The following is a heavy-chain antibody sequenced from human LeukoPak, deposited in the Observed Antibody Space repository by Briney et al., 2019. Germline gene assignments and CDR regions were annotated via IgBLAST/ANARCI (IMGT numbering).Heavy chain of an antibody. CDR2: ISVSGDTI. Sequence: AGGSLRLSCAASGFTFSNYNMNRVCQAPGTGLGWVSYISVSGDTIYYADSLKGRFTISRDNAKTSLYLQMNSLRAEDTAVYYCARAIDPLQIRNYYYYMDVWGKGTTVTVSS. V-gene: IGHV3-48*01. CDR1: GFTFSNYN. D-gene: IGHD4-11*01. J-gene: IGHJ6*03. CDR3: ARAIDPLQIRNYYYYMDV.